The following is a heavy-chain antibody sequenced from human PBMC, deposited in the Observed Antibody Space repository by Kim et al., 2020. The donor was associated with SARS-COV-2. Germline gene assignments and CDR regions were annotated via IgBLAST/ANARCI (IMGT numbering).Heavy chain of an antibody. D-gene: IGHD1-20*01. V-gene: IGHV4-31*02. Sequence: TPSLKRRVTMSVNTSKNPFSLKLYSVTAADTAVYYCARDRITGTTGGFDYWGQGTLVTVSS. CDR3: ARDRITGTTGGFDY. J-gene: IGHJ4*02.